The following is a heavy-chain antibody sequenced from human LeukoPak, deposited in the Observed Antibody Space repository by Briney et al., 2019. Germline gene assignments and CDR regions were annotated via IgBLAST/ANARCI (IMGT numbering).Heavy chain of an antibody. J-gene: IGHJ4*02. CDR3: AKHGGESYFFDY. CDR2: ISYDGSNK. V-gene: IGHV3-30*18. Sequence: GRSLRLSCAASGFTFSSYGMHWVRQAPGKGLEWVAVISYDGSNKYYADSVKGRFTISRDNSKNTLYLQMNSLRAEDTAVYCCAKHGGESYFFDYWGQGTLVTVSS. CDR1: GFTFSSYG. D-gene: IGHD1-26*01.